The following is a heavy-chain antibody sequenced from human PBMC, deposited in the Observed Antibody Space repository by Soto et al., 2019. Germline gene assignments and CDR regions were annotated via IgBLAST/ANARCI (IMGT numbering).Heavy chain of an antibody. CDR2: IIPIFGTA. D-gene: IGHD3-10*01. J-gene: IGHJ6*02. V-gene: IGHV1-69*01. CDR3: AREYGSGSSYYYYCGMDV. Sequence: QVQLVQSGAEVKKPGSSVKVSCKASGGTFSSYAISWVRQAPGQGLEWMGGIIPIFGTAHYAQKFQGRVTITADESTSTAYMELSSLRSEDTAVYYWAREYGSGSSYYYYCGMDVWGQGTTVTVSS. CDR1: GGTFSSYA.